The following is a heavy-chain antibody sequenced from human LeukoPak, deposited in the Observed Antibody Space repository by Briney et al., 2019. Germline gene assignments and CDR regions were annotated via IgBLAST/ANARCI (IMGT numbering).Heavy chain of an antibody. D-gene: IGHD3-22*01. CDR1: GNSISSGDSY. V-gene: IGHV4-61*02. J-gene: IGHJ4*02. Sequence: SETLSLTCTVSGNSISSGDSYWSWIRQPAGKGLEWIGRIYTSGSTNYNPSLKSRVTISGDTSKNQFSLRLSSVTAADTAVYYCARASYSYDINGWVPFDYWGQGTLVTVSS. CDR2: IYTSGST. CDR3: ARASYSYDINGWVPFDY.